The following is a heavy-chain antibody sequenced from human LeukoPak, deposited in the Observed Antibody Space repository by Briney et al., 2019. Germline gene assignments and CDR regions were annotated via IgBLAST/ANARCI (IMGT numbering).Heavy chain of an antibody. CDR1: GFTFSSYN. CDR3: AKAVGSISWSFDY. CDR2: ISHDGSDK. J-gene: IGHJ4*02. V-gene: IGHV3-30*18. Sequence: GGSLRLSGAASGFTFSSYNMNWVRQAPGKGLEGVALISHDGSDKNYADSVKGRFNISRDNSNSTLYLQMDSLRGDDAAVYYCAKAVGSISWSFDYWGQGTLVTVSS. D-gene: IGHD6-13*01.